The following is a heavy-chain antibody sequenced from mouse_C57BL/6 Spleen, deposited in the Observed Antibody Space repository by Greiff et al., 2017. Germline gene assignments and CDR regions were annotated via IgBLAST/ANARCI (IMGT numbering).Heavy chain of an antibody. Sequence: EVKVVESGRDLVKPAGSLTLSCAASGFTFSSYGMSCVRPTPDKKLEWGATISSGGSYTYYPDSVKGRFTISSDNAKNTLYLQMSSLKSEDTAVYYGASLTTVVANWYFDVWGTGTTVTVSA. J-gene: IGHJ1*03. V-gene: IGHV5-6*01. CDR1: GFTFSSYG. CDR2: ISSGGSYT. CDR3: ASLTTVVANWYFDV. D-gene: IGHD1-1*01.